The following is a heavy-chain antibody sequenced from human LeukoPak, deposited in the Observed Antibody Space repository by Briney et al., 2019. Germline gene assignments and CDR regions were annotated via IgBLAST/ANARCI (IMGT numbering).Heavy chain of an antibody. D-gene: IGHD1-7*01. CDR2: FYPSYSYT. J-gene: IGHJ4*02. V-gene: IGHV5-10-1*01. CDR1: GYRFTSYW. CDR3: ARRADLNYEDY. Sequence: GESLKISCKGSGYRFTSYWNSWVRQISGKGLEWMGRFYPSYSYTNYSPSCQGHVTISADKSISTAYLQWSSLKASDTAMYYCARRADLNYEDYGGQGTLVTVSS.